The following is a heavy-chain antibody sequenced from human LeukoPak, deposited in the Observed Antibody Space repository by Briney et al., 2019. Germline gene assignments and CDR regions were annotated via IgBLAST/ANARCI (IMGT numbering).Heavy chain of an antibody. CDR2: IYYSGST. CDR3: ARRRITIFGVDVTDAFDI. J-gene: IGHJ3*02. D-gene: IGHD3-3*01. CDR1: GGSISSYY. V-gene: IGHV4-59*08. Sequence: SETLSLTCTVSGGSISSYYWSWVRQPPGKGLEWIGYIYYSGSTNYNLSLTSRVTISVDPSKNQFSLKLSSVTAADTAVYYCARRRITIFGVDVTDAFDIWGQGTMVTVSS.